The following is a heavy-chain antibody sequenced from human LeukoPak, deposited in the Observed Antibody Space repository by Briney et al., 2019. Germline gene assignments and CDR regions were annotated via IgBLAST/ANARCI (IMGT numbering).Heavy chain of an antibody. D-gene: IGHD4-11*01. J-gene: IGHJ4*02. CDR2: ISSSSSYI. Sequence: GGSLRLSCAASGCTFSSYSMNWVRQAPGKGLEWVSSISSSSSYIYYADSVKGRFTISRDNSKNTLYLQMNSLRAEDTAVYYCAKDLSNYEDYWGQGTLVTVSS. CDR1: GCTFSSYS. CDR3: AKDLSNYEDY. V-gene: IGHV3-21*01.